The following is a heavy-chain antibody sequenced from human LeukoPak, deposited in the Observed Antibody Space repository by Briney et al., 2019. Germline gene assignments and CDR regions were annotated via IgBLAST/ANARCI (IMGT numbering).Heavy chain of an antibody. CDR1: GGSISSSSYY. CDR2: IYYSGST. Sequence: PSETLSLTCTVSGGSISSSSYYWGWIRQPPGKGLEWIGSIYYSGSTFDNPSLKSRVTISVDMSKNQFSLKLSSVTAADTAVYYCARDGRSGSPYYFDYWGQGTLVTVSS. CDR3: ARDGRSGSPYYFDY. J-gene: IGHJ4*02. D-gene: IGHD3-10*01. V-gene: IGHV4-39*07.